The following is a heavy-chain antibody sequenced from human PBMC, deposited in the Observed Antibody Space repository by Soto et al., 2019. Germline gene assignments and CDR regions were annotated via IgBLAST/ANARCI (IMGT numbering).Heavy chain of an antibody. CDR3: AKFVWELPGLLDY. Sequence: GGSLRLSCAASGFTFSSYGMHWVRQAPGKGLEWVAVISYDGSNKYYADSVKGRFTISRDNSKNTLYLQMNSLRAEDTAVYYCAKFVWELPGLLDYWGQGT. CDR2: ISYDGSNK. J-gene: IGHJ4*02. V-gene: IGHV3-30*18. CDR1: GFTFSSYG. D-gene: IGHD1-26*01.